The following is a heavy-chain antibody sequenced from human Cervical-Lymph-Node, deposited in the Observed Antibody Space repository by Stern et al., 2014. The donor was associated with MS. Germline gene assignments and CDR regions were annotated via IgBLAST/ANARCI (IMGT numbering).Heavy chain of an antibody. CDR1: GGTFSKVP. CDR3: ALSSETSDRWYSLGYDL. Sequence: QVQLVQSGAEVKKPGSSVKVSCKACGGTFSKVPSSWLRQAPGQGLEGMGGILPVFVTPTYAQEFRGRVTITADVSTSTVYMELSSLRSDDTAVYYCALSSETSDRWYSLGYDLWGQGTLVTVSS. CDR2: ILPVFVTP. J-gene: IGHJ5*02. V-gene: IGHV1-69*01. D-gene: IGHD6-13*01.